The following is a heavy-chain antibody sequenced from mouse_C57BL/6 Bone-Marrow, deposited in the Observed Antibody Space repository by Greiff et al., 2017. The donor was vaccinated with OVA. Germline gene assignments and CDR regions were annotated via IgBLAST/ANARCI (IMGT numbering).Heavy chain of an antibody. V-gene: IGHV1-54*01. CDR3: AREGEYDGYCFDY. J-gene: IGHJ2*01. CDR1: GYAFTNYL. D-gene: IGHD2-3*01. Sequence: QVQLQQSGAELVRPGTSVKVSCKASGYAFTNYLIEWVKQRPGQGLEWIGVINPGSGGTNYNEKFKGKATLTAVKSSSTAYMQLSSLTSEDSAVYFCAREGEYDGYCFDYWGQGTTLTVSS. CDR2: INPGSGGT.